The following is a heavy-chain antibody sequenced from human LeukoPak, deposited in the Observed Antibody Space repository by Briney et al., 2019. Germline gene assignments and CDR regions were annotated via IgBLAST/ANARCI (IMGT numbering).Heavy chain of an antibody. CDR2: IYSAGST. CDR3: AKAPVTSCRGAFCYPFDS. J-gene: IGHJ4*02. D-gene: IGHD2-15*01. CDR1: GFTVSRNY. V-gene: IGHV3-53*01. Sequence: GGSLRLSCAASGFTVSRNYMSWVRQAPGKGLEWVSVIYSAGSTYYADSVRGRFTISRDNSRNTMYLQMNSLRAEDAAVYYCAKAPVTSCRGAFCYPFDSWGQGTLVTVSS.